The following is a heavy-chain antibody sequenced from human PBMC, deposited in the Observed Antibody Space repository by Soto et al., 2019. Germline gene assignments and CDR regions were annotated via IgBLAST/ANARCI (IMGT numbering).Heavy chain of an antibody. CDR2: VHSSGRT. J-gene: IGHJ4*02. D-gene: IGHD3-10*01. CDR1: GASISSSHYY. CDR3: ARYGGMVHGDKSEY. V-gene: IGHV4-39*01. Sequence: QLQLLESGPGLVKPSETLSLTCTASGASISSSHYYWAWLRQPPGKGLDWIGSVHSSGRTSYHPSLESRFSVAMDTSENQISLKVNSVTAADTAVYYCARYGGMVHGDKSEYWGPGTLVTVSS.